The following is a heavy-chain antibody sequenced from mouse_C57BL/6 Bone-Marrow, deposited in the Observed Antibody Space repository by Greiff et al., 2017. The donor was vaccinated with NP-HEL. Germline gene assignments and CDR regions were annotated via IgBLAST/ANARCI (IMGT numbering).Heavy chain of an antibody. CDR3: ARGGRDY. CDR2: INPSTGGT. V-gene: IGHV1-42*01. J-gene: IGHJ2*01. D-gene: IGHD3-3*01. Sequence: EVQLQQSGPELVKPGASVKISCKASGYSFTGYYMNWVKQSPEKSLEWIGEINPSTGGTTYNQKFKAKATLTVEKSSSTAYMQLKSLTSEDSAVYYFARGGRDYWGQGTTLTVSS. CDR1: GYSFTGYY.